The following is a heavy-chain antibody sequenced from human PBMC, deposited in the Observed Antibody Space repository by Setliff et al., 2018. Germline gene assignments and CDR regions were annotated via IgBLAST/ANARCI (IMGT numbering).Heavy chain of an antibody. CDR3: ARTGTYRYFDY. CDR1: GGSISSGVYY. J-gene: IGHJ4*02. CDR2: IYYRGDT. V-gene: IGHV4-39*01. Sequence: PSETLSLTCTVSGGSISSGVYYWAWIRQPPGKGLEWIGRIYYRGDTYYNAALKSRLTLSVDTSKNQVSLKLRSVTAADTAVYDCARTGTYRYFDYWGQGALVTVSS. D-gene: IGHD1-1*01.